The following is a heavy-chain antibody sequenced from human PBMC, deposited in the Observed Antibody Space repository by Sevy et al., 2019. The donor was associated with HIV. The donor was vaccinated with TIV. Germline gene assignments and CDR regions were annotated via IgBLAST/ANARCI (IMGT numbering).Heavy chain of an antibody. CDR2: IYPGDSDT. CDR3: ARHERVSTMVQPFDY. D-gene: IGHD3-10*01. CDR1: GYSFTSYW. J-gene: IGHJ4*02. Sequence: GEARKISCKGSGYSFTSYWIGWVRQMPGKGLEWMGIIYPGDSDTRYSPSFQGQVTISADKSISTAYLQWSSLKASDTAMYYCARHERVSTMVQPFDYWGQGTLVTVSS. V-gene: IGHV5-51*01.